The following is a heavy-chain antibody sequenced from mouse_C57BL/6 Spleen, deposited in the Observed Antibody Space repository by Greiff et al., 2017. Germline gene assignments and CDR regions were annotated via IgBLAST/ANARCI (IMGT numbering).Heavy chain of an antibody. V-gene: IGHV5-6*01. CDR1: GFTFSSYG. CDR3: ARWAPHYFDY. Sequence: EVKLVESGGDLVKPGGSLKLSCAASGFTFSSYGMSWVRQTPDKRLEWVATISSGGSYTYYPDSVKGRFTISRDNAKNTLYLQMSSLKSEDTAMYYCARWAPHYFDYWGQGTTLTVSS. J-gene: IGHJ2*01. CDR2: ISSGGSYT.